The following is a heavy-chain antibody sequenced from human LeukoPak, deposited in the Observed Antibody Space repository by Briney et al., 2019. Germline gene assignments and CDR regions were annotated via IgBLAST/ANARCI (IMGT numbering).Heavy chain of an antibody. CDR2: IFYSGSI. CDR1: GGSISNYY. CDR3: AGFYDFWSGYYSSYWYFDL. D-gene: IGHD3-3*01. Sequence: SETLSLTCTVSGGSISNYYWSWIRQPPGKGLEWIGYIFYSGSINYNPSLKSRVTISVDTSKNQFSLKLSSVTAADTAVYYCAGFYDFWSGYYSSYWYFDLWGRGTLVTVSS. V-gene: IGHV4-59*01. J-gene: IGHJ2*01.